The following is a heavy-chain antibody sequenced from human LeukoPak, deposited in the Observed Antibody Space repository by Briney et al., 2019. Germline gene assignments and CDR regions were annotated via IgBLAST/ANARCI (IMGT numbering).Heavy chain of an antibody. D-gene: IGHD2-21*02. CDR3: ARDLGVTAIQASNWFDP. V-gene: IGHV1-2*02. Sequence: ASMKVSCKASGYTFTGYYMHWVRQAPGQGLEWMGWINPNSGGTNYAQKFQGRVTMTRDTSISTAYMELSRLRSDDTAVYYCARDLGVTAIQASNWFDPWGQGTLVTVSS. CDR1: GYTFTGYY. J-gene: IGHJ5*02. CDR2: INPNSGGT.